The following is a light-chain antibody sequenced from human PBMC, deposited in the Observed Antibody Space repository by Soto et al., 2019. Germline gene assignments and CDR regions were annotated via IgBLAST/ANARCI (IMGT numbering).Light chain of an antibody. Sequence: DIQMTQSPSSLSASVGDRVTITCRASHYTSNSLASFQQRPGMAPKSLIYGASSLQSGVSSRFSGSGPGTHFTLTISSLQPEDFATYYCQQYSSFPYTFGQGTKLEIK. CDR1: HYTSNS. V-gene: IGKV1-16*01. CDR2: GAS. J-gene: IGKJ2*01. CDR3: QQYSSFPYT.